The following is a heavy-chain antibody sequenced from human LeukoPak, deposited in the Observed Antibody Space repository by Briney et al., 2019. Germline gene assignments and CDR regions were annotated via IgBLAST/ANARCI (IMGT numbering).Heavy chain of an antibody. D-gene: IGHD6-13*01. V-gene: IGHV3-53*01. CDR3: AKAASSSWPSYYYGMDV. CDR1: GFTVSSSY. J-gene: IGHJ6*02. Sequence: GGSLRLSCAASGFTVSSSYMSWVRQAPGKGLEWVSVIYSGGNTDYADSVKGRFTISRDNSKNTLYLQMNSLRAEDTAVYYCAKAASSSWPSYYYGMDVWGQGTTVTVSS. CDR2: IYSGGNT.